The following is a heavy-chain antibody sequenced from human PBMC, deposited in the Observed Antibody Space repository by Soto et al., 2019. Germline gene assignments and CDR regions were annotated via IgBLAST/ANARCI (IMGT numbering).Heavy chain of an antibody. CDR1: GFTFSDYY. CDR3: ARDFHREMAFDYGMDV. J-gene: IGHJ6*02. V-gene: IGHV3-11*01. CDR2: ISSSGSTI. D-gene: IGHD1-26*01. Sequence: GGSLRLSCAASGFTFSDYYMSWIRQAPGKGLEWVSYISSSGSTIYYADSVKGRFTISRDNAKNSLYLQMNSLRAEDTAVYYCARDFHREMAFDYGMDVWGQGTTVTVSS.